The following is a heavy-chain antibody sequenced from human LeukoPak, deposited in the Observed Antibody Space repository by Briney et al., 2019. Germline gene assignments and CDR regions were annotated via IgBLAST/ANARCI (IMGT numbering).Heavy chain of an antibody. D-gene: IGHD3-22*01. Sequence: GGSLRLSCAASGFTFSSYAMSWIRQAPGKGLEWVSYISSSGSTIYYADSVKGRFTISRDNAKNSLYLQMNSLRAEDTAVYYCASQAVGEYYYDSSGYSIDYWGQGTLVTVSS. V-gene: IGHV3-11*01. CDR1: GFTFSSYA. CDR2: ISSSGSTI. J-gene: IGHJ4*02. CDR3: ASQAVGEYYYDSSGYSIDY.